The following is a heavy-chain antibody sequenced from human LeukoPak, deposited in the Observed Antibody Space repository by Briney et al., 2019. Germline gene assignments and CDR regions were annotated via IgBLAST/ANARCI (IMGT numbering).Heavy chain of an antibody. J-gene: IGHJ3*02. CDR3: ARGRKAGAFDI. CDR2: INHSGST. V-gene: IGHV4-34*01. Sequence: PSETLSLTCAGYGGSFSGYYWSWIRQPPGKGLEWIGEINHSGSTNYNPSLKSRVTISVDTSKNQFSLKLSSVTAADTAVYYCARGRKAGAFDIWGQGTMVTVSS. D-gene: IGHD1-14*01. CDR1: GGSFSGYY.